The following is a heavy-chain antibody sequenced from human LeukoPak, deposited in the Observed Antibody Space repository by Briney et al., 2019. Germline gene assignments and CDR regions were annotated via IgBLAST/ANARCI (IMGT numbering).Heavy chain of an antibody. D-gene: IGHD1-26*01. Sequence: GGSLRLSCGVSGFTFNSYSMNWVRQAPGKGLEWVASIIGSGSEMFYADSLKGRFTISRDNSGNSLYLQMNSLRVEDTAVYYCAKVQSDIVGARFFAFDVWGQGAMVSVSS. CDR1: GFTFNSYS. V-gene: IGHV3-21*06. J-gene: IGHJ3*01. CDR2: IIGSGSEM. CDR3: AKVQSDIVGARFFAFDV.